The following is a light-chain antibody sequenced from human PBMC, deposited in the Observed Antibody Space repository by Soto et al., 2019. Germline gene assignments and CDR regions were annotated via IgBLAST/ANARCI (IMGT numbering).Light chain of an antibody. J-gene: IGLJ3*02. Sequence: QSVLTQPPSVSAAPGQKVSISCSGSGSNIEINFVSWYQHLPGTAPKLFIFDNDKRPSGIPDRFSGSKSGTSATLGITGLQTGDEADYYCATWDNSLSVVVFGGGTKLPS. CDR2: DND. V-gene: IGLV1-51*01. CDR3: ATWDNSLSVVV. CDR1: GSNIEINF.